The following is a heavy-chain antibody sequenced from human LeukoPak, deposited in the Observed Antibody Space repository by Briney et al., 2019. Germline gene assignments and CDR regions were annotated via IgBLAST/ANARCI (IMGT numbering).Heavy chain of an antibody. CDR1: GFTFSSYS. D-gene: IGHD6-19*01. Sequence: PGGSLRLSCAASGFTFSSYSMNWVRQAPGKGLEWVSSISSSSSFIYYADSVKGRFTISRDDAKNSLYLQMNSLRAEDTAVYYCAGHSSGWYNWFDPWGQGTLVTVSS. CDR2: ISSSSSFI. J-gene: IGHJ5*02. V-gene: IGHV3-21*01. CDR3: AGHSSGWYNWFDP.